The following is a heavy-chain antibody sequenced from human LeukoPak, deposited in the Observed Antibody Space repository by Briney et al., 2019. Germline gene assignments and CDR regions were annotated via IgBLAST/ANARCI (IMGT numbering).Heavy chain of an antibody. D-gene: IGHD3-22*01. J-gene: IGHJ4*02. CDR3: ASLDYYDSSN. Sequence: GASVKVSCKASGYTFTGYYMHWVRQAPGQGLEWMGRIIPIFGTANYAQKFQGRVTITTDESTSTAYMELSSLRSEDTAVYYCASLDYYDSSNWGQGTLVTVSS. V-gene: IGHV1-69*05. CDR2: IIPIFGTA. CDR1: GYTFTGYY.